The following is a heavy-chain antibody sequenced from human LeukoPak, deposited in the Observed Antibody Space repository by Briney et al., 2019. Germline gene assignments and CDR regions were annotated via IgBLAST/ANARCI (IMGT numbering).Heavy chain of an antibody. D-gene: IGHD3-22*01. V-gene: IGHV1-2*02. Sequence: ASVKVSCKASGYTFTGYYMHWVRQAPGQGLEWMGWINPNSGGTNYAQKFQGRVTMTRDTSISTAYMELSRLRPDDTAVYYCARDYYDSSGYYYPLHFDYWGQGTLVTVSS. CDR3: ARDYYDSSGYYYPLHFDY. CDR2: INPNSGGT. CDR1: GYTFTGYY. J-gene: IGHJ4*02.